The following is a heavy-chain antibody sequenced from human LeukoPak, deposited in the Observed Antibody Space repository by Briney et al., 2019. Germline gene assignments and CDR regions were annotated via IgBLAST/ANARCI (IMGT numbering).Heavy chain of an antibody. CDR3: ATRLRQQPRY. J-gene: IGHJ4*02. Sequence: QPGGSLRLSCAASGFTFSSYGIHWVRQAPGKGLEWVAVISYDGGHDYYADSVKGRFTISRDNSKNTLYLQMTSLRAEDTAVYYCATRLRQQPRYWGQGTLVTVSS. CDR2: ISYDGGHD. D-gene: IGHD4-17*01. V-gene: IGHV3-30*03. CDR1: GFTFSSYG.